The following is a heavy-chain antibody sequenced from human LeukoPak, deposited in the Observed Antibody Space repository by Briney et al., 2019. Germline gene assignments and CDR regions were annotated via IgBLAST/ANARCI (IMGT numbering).Heavy chain of an antibody. CDR3: ARIRSNYHSVELAAFDI. D-gene: IGHD1-7*01. V-gene: IGHV1-69*13. CDR2: IIPIFGTA. CDR1: GGTFSSYA. J-gene: IGHJ3*02. Sequence: SVRVSCKASGGTFSSYAISWVRQAPGQGLEWMGGIIPIFGTANYAQKFQGRVTITADESTSTAYMELSSLRSEDTAVYYCARIRSNYHSVELAAFDIWGQGTMVTVSS.